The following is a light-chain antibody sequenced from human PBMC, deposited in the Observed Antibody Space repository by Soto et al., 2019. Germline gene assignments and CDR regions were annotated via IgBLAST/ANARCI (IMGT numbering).Light chain of an antibody. Sequence: EIVLTQSPATLSLSPGERATLSCRASQTVNSNLAWYQQKPGQAPRLLIYGASTRATGIPARFSGSGSGTEFTLTIRSLQSEDFAVYYCQQYNNWPRTVGQGTKVDI. CDR1: QTVNSN. CDR3: QQYNNWPRT. CDR2: GAS. V-gene: IGKV3-15*01. J-gene: IGKJ1*01.